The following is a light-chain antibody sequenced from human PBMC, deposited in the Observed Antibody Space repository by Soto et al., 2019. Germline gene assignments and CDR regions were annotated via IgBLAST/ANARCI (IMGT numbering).Light chain of an antibody. CDR2: LNSDGSH. J-gene: IGLJ2*01. Sequence: QSVLTQSPSASASLGASVKLTCTLSSGHSTYAIAWHQQQPEKGPRYLMKLNSDGSHSKGDGIPDRFSGSSSGAERHLTIPGLQSEDEADYYCQTWGTDIVVFGGGTKLTVL. CDR3: QTWGTDIVV. CDR1: SGHSTYA. V-gene: IGLV4-69*01.